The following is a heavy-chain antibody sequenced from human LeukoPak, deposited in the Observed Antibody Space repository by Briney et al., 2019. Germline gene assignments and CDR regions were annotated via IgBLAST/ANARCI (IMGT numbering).Heavy chain of an antibody. J-gene: IGHJ4*02. CDR1: GGSISSYC. D-gene: IGHD1-26*01. CDR3: ARAVRWELRYFDY. V-gene: IGHV4-59*08. Sequence: SETLSLTCTVSGGSISSYCWSRIRQPPGKGLEWIGYIYYSGSTNYNPSLKSRVTISVDTSKNQFSLKLSSVTAADTAVYYCARAVRWELRYFDYWGQGTLVTVSS. CDR2: IYYSGST.